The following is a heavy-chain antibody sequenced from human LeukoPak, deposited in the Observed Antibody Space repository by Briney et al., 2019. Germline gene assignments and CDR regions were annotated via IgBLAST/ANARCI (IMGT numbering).Heavy chain of an antibody. Sequence: PSETLSLTCAVSGGSISGSSYFWGWIRQPPGKGLEWIGSIYYSGNAYYNPSLKSRVTISVDTSKNQFSLKLSSVTAADTAVYYCARLKEGIDYWGQATMATVSS. CDR3: ARLKEGIDY. D-gene: IGHD3-10*01. CDR1: GGSISGSSYF. CDR2: IYYSGNA. V-gene: IGHV4-39*01. J-gene: IGHJ4*02.